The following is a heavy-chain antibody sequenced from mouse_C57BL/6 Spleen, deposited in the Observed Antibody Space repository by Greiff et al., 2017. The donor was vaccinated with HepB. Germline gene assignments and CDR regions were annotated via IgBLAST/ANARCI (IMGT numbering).Heavy chain of an antibody. V-gene: IGHV1-66*01. J-gene: IGHJ3*01. CDR3: ARGGSNYGAWFAY. CDR1: GYSFTSYY. Sequence: VQLQQSGPELVKPGASVKISCKASGYSFTSYYIHWVKQRPGQGLEWIGWIYPGSGNTKYNEKFKGKATLTADTSSSTAYMQLSSLTSEDSAVYYCARGGSNYGAWFAYWGQGTLVTVSA. D-gene: IGHD2-5*01. CDR2: IYPGSGNT.